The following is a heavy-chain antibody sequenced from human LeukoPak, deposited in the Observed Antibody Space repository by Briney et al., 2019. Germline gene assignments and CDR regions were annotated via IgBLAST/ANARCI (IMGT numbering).Heavy chain of an antibody. D-gene: IGHD3-10*01. J-gene: IGHJ4*02. CDR3: AKDLVWFGEFPGYFDY. CDR2: ISGSGGST. CDR1: GFTFSSYA. Sequence: GGSLRLSCAASGFTFSSYAMSWVRQAPGKGLEWVSAISGSGGSTYYADSVKGRLTISRDNSKNTLYLQMNSLRAEDTAVYYCAKDLVWFGEFPGYFDYWGQGTLVTVSS. V-gene: IGHV3-23*01.